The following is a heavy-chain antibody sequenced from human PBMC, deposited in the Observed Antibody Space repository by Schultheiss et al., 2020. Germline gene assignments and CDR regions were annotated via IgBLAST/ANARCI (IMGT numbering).Heavy chain of an antibody. V-gene: IGHV4-59*12. CDR2: IYYSGST. D-gene: IGHD1-26*01. Sequence: SETLSLTCTVSGGSISSYYWSWIRQPPGKGLEWIGYIYYSGSTYYNPSLKSRVSISVDTSKNQFSLKLSSVTAADTAVYYCARAKSGSSFYFDLWGQGALVTVSS. J-gene: IGHJ4*02. CDR3: ARAKSGSSFYFDL. CDR1: GGSISSYY.